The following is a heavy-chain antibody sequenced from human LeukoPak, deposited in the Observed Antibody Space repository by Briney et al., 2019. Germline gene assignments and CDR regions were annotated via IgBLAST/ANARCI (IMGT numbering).Heavy chain of an antibody. Sequence: GGSLRLSCAASGFTFSSYGMNWVRQAPGKGLEWVSSISSSSSYIYYADSVKGRFTISRDNAKNSLYLQMNSLRAEDTAVYYCARDQGRMVYAPDIYYYGMDVWGQGTTVTVSS. CDR3: ARDQGRMVYAPDIYYYGMDV. D-gene: IGHD2-8*01. J-gene: IGHJ6*02. V-gene: IGHV3-21*01. CDR2: ISSSSSYI. CDR1: GFTFSSYG.